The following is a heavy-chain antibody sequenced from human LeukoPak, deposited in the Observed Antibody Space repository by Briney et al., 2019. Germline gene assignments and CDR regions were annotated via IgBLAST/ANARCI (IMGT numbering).Heavy chain of an antibody. CDR1: GGTFSSYG. CDR2: IIPIFATA. V-gene: IGHV1-69*01. Sequence: GSSVKVSCKTSGGTFSSYGISWVRQAPGQGLEWMGGIIPIFATANYAQKFQGRVTITADESTSTAYMELSSLRSEDTAVYYCARVLRDGYNKYYFDYWGQGTLVTVSS. J-gene: IGHJ4*02. D-gene: IGHD5-24*01. CDR3: ARVLRDGYNKYYFDY.